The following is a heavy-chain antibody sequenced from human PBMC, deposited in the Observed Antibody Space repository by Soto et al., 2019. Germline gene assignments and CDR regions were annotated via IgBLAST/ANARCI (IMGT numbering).Heavy chain of an antibody. CDR3: VREGRGSFDF. D-gene: IGHD5-12*01. Sequence: PEGSMRLSCAASGCILTNYAMNWVRQAPGNGLEWVSVIGARGNSAYYADSVQGRFTISRDNSKNTLSLQMSSLTADDTAIYYCVREGRGSFDFWGRGTMVTVSS. CDR2: IGARGNSA. V-gene: IGHV3-23*01. CDR1: GCILTNYA. J-gene: IGHJ3*01.